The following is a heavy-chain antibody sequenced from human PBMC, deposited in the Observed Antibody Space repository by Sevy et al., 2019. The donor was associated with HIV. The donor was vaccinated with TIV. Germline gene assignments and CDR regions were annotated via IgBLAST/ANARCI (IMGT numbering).Heavy chain of an antibody. V-gene: IGHV3-48*04. CDR1: GFTFSSYW. CDR3: VRNYAVAFDH. Sequence: GGSLRLSCAASGFTFSSYWMSWVRQAPGKGLEWISNIRAENSGTNYADSVKGRFTVYRDNAQNSLYLQMNSLRVEDSAVYYCVRNYAVAFDHWGHGVLVTVSS. CDR2: IRAENSGT. J-gene: IGHJ4*01. D-gene: IGHD1-7*01.